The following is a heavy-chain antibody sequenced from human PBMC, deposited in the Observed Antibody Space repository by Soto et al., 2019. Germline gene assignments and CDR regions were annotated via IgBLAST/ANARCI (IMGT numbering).Heavy chain of an antibody. D-gene: IGHD3-3*01. Sequence: QVQLVESGGGVVQPGRSLRLSCAASGFTFSSYAMHWVRQAPGKGLEWVAVISYDGSNKYYADSVKGRFTISRDNSKNALYLQRNGLRAEDTAVYYGASDIIVSGYDFWGGYFRTYYYYGMDVWGQGTTGTVSS. J-gene: IGHJ6*02. CDR3: ASDIIVSGYDFWGGYFRTYYYYGMDV. V-gene: IGHV3-30-3*01. CDR2: ISYDGSNK. CDR1: GFTFSSYA.